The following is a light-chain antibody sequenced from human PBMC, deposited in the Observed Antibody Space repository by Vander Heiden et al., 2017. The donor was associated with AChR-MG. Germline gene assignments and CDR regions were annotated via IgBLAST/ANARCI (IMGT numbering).Light chain of an antibody. Sequence: EIVLTQSPATLSLSPGERATLSCRASQSVGSYLAWYLQKPGQTPRLIIYDASYRATGIPARVSGSGSGTDFTLTISSLEPEDFAVYYCQQRGNLLTFGGGTKVEIK. CDR3: QQRGNLLT. J-gene: IGKJ4*01. V-gene: IGKV3-11*01. CDR1: QSVGSY. CDR2: DAS.